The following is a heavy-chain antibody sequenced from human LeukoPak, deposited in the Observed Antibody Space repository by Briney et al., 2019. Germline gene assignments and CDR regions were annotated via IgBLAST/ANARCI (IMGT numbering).Heavy chain of an antibody. D-gene: IGHD1-14*01. CDR3: ARGNQADAY. V-gene: IGHV3-74*01. CDR1: GFTFSIYR. Sequence: GGSLRLSCAASGFTFSIYRIHWVRQVPGKGLGWVARINPVGSSITSADSVKGRFTISRDNAKNTLYLQMDSLRAEDTGVYYCARGNQADAYWGQGTLVIVSS. J-gene: IGHJ4*02. CDR2: INPVGSSI.